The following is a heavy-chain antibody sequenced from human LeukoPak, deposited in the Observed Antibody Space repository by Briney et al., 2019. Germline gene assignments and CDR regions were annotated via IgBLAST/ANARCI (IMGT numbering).Heavy chain of an antibody. CDR2: ISTYNGNT. Sequence: ASVNVSCKASGYTFTNYGISWVRQAPGHALEWMGWISTYNGNTNYAQKLQGRVTMTTDTSTRTGYMELRSLRSDDTAVYYCASKWVTYYYNSSYYHYPTDVFDIWGQGTMVTVSS. D-gene: IGHD3-22*01. CDR3: ASKWVTYYYNSSYYHYPTDVFDI. CDR1: GYTFTNYG. J-gene: IGHJ3*02. V-gene: IGHV1-18*01.